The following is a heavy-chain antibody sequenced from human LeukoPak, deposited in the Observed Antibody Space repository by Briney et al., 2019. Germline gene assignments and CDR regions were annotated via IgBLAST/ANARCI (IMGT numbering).Heavy chain of an antibody. CDR2: ISGSGGIT. V-gene: IGHV3-23*01. D-gene: IGHD5-24*01. J-gene: IGHJ4*02. CDR1: GFTFTSYT. CDR3: AKSNGVDRNGYNSDYFDY. Sequence: PGGSLRLSCAASGFTFTSYTMTWVRQAPGKGLAWVSAISGSGGITYYADSVKGRFTNSRDNSKNMLYLQMNSLRAEDTAVYYCAKSNGVDRNGYNSDYFDYWGQGTLVTVSS.